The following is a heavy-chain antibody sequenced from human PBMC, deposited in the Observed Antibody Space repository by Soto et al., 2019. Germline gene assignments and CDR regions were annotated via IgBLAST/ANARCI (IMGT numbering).Heavy chain of an antibody. D-gene: IGHD5-18*01. CDR2: ISSSSSYI. Sequence: EVQLVESGGGLVKPGGSLRLSCAASGFTFSSYSMNWVRQAPGKGLEWVSSISSSSSYIYYADSVKGRFTISRDNAKNSLYLQMNSLRAEDTAVYYCARVVDTKMGRYGMDVWGQGTTVTVSS. CDR3: ARVVDTKMGRYGMDV. CDR1: GFTFSSYS. J-gene: IGHJ6*02. V-gene: IGHV3-21*01.